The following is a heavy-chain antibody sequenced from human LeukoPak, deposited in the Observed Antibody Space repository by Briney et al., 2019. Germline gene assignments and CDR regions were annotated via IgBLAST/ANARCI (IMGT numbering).Heavy chain of an antibody. CDR1: GYKFTTHW. D-gene: IGHD1-26*01. J-gene: IGHJ3*02. Sequence: GESLKISCKGSGYKFTTHWIGWVRQMPGKGLEWMGIIYPGDSDTRYSTSFQGQVTISADKSISTAYLQWSSLKASDTAMYYCARRVGATPIAFDIWGQGTMVTVSS. CDR3: ARRVGATPIAFDI. CDR2: IYPGDSDT. V-gene: IGHV5-51*01.